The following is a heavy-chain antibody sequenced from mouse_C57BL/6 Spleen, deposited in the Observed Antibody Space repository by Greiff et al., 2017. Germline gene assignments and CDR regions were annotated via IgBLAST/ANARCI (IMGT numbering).Heavy chain of an antibody. CDR1: GYTFTSYW. CDR3: ARGAYYSNIYWYFEV. J-gene: IGHJ1*03. D-gene: IGHD2-5*01. V-gene: IGHV1-50*01. Sequence: QVQLQQPGAELVKPGASVKLSCKASGYTFTSYWMQWIGEIDPSDSYTNYNQKFKGKATLTVDTSSSTACMQLSSLTSEDSAVYYCARGAYYSNIYWYFEVWGTGTTVTVS. CDR2: IDPSDSYT.